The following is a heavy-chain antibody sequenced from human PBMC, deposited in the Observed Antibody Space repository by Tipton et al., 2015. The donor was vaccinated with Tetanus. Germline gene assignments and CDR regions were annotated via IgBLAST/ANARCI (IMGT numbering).Heavy chain of an antibody. V-gene: IGHV4-59*01. D-gene: IGHD4-17*01. Sequence: TLSLTCTVSGDSISSYYLSWIRQPPGKGLEWIGYIYYSGSTKYNPSLKSRVTISVDTSKNQLSLKLSSVTAADTAVYYCAGLIGDSGDFVGYFAYWGQGTLVTVSS. CDR2: IYYSGST. CDR3: AGLIGDSGDFVGYFAY. CDR1: GDSISSYY. J-gene: IGHJ4*02.